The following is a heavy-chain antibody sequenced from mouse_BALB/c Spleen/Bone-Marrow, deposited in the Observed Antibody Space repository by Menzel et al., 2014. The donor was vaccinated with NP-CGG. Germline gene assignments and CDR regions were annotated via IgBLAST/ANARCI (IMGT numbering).Heavy chain of an antibody. J-gene: IGHJ2*01. D-gene: IGHD1-1*01. CDR2: ISYSGST. CDR3: ARTTTVVPHFDY. CDR1: GYSITSDYA. V-gene: IGHV3-2*02. Sequence: DVQLQESGPGLVKPSQSLSLTCTVTGYSITSDYAWDWIRQFPGNKLEWMGYISYSGSTSYNPSLKSRISITRDTSKNQFFLQLNSVTTEDTATYYCARTTTVVPHFDYWGQGTTLTVSS.